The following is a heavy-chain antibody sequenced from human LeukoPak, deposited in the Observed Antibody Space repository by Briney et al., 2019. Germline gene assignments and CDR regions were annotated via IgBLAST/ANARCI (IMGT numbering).Heavy chain of an antibody. D-gene: IGHD5-18*01. J-gene: IGHJ4*02. Sequence: PGGSLRLSCAASGFTFSDYYMSWIRQAPGKGREWVSYISSSGSTIYYADSVKGRFTISRDNAKNSLYLQMNSLRAEDTAVYYCARSRLYRSSGYSYGYWGQGTLVTVSS. V-gene: IGHV3-11*01. CDR1: GFTFSDYY. CDR2: ISSSGSTI. CDR3: ARSRLYRSSGYSYGY.